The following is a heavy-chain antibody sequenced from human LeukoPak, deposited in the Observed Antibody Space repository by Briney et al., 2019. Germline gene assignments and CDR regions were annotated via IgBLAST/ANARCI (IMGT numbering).Heavy chain of an antibody. Sequence: GGSLRLSCAASGFTFSSFSMNWVRQAPGKGLEWVSSISSGGDYKHYADSVKGRFTISRDNAKNTLYLQMNSLRAEDTAVYYCARGDYGGNSGDYWGQGTLVTVSS. CDR2: ISSGGDYK. CDR1: GFTFSSFS. D-gene: IGHD4-23*01. V-gene: IGHV3-21*01. J-gene: IGHJ4*02. CDR3: ARGDYGGNSGDY.